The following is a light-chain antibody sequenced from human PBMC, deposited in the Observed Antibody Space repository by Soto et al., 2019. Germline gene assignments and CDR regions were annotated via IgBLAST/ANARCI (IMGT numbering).Light chain of an antibody. V-gene: IGKV3-20*01. CDR3: RHYGRSLGFV. CDR1: QSVSSNF. Sequence: EIVLTQSPGTLSLSPGERATLSCRASQSVSSNFLAWYQEKPGQAPRLLIYGASSRATGIPDRFSGSGSGTDFTLPIRRLEPEDFEVYYCRHYGRSLGFVFGGGTKVEIK. J-gene: IGKJ4*01. CDR2: GAS.